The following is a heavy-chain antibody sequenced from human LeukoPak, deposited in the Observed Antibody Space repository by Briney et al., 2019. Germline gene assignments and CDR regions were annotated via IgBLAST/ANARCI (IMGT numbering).Heavy chain of an antibody. V-gene: IGHV4-34*01. Sequence: SETLSLTCAVYGGSFSGYYWSWIRQPPGKGLEWIGEINHSGGTNYNPSLKSRVTISVDTSKNQFSLKLSSVTAADTAVYYCARGVSATRYMDVWGEGTTVTVSS. CDR3: ARGVSATRYMDV. D-gene: IGHD6-19*01. CDR2: INHSGGT. J-gene: IGHJ6*03. CDR1: GGSFSGYY.